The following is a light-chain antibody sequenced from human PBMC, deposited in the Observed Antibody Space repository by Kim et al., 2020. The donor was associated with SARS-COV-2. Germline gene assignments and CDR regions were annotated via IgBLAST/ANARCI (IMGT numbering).Light chain of an antibody. CDR1: NIGSKS. V-gene: IGLV3-21*04. CDR2: YDS. CDR3: QVWDSSSDHPV. J-gene: IGLJ3*02. Sequence: APGKQARITCGGNNIGSKSVHWYQKKPGQAPVLVIYYDSDRPSGIPERFSGSNSGNTATLTISRVEAGDEADYYCQVWDSSSDHPVFGGGTQLTVL.